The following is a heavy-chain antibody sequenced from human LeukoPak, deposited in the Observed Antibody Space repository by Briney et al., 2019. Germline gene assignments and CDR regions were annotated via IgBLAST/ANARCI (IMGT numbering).Heavy chain of an antibody. CDR3: ARYCSSTRCYGSWAFDI. J-gene: IGHJ3*02. V-gene: IGHV5-51*01. CDR2: IYPGDSDT. D-gene: IGHD2-2*01. CDR1: GYSFTSYW. Sequence: GESLKISCKGSGYSFTSYWIGWVRQMPGKGLEWMGIIYPGDSDTRYSPSFQGQVTISADKSISTAYLQWSSLKASDTAMYYCARYCSSTRCYGSWAFDIWGQGTMVTVSS.